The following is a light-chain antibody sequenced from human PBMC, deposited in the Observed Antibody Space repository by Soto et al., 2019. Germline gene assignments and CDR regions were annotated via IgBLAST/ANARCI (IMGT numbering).Light chain of an antibody. CDR1: SSDVGGYNY. Sequence: QSALTQPASVSGSPGQSITLSCTGTSSDVGGYNYVSWYQQHPGKAPKLMIYDVSNRPSGVSNRFSGSKSGNTASLTISGLQAEDAADYYCSSYTSSSTLVFGTGTKVTVL. J-gene: IGLJ1*01. CDR3: SSYTSSSTLV. CDR2: DVS. V-gene: IGLV2-14*01.